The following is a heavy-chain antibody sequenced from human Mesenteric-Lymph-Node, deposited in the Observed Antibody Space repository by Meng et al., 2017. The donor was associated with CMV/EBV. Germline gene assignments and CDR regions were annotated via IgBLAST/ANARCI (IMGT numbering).Heavy chain of an antibody. CDR2: ISSSGTTM. D-gene: IGHD2-2*01. J-gene: IGHJ6*02. V-gene: IGHV3-11*04. CDR1: GFIFSDYY. Sequence: GESLKISCAASGFIFSDYYMTWIRQAPGKGLEWVSYISSSGTTMNYADSVKGRFTIFRDNAKNLLYLEMKSLRPEDTAVYYCARGPGYCSSASCYGYHYNGMDVWGQGTTVTVSS. CDR3: ARGPGYCSSASCYGYHYNGMDV.